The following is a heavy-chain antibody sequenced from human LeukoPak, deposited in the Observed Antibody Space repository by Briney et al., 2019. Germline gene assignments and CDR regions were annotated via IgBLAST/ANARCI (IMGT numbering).Heavy chain of an antibody. D-gene: IGHD1-1*01. CDR2: ITGSSSYI. Sequence: GGSLRLSCAASMDWVRQAPGKGLEWVSSITGSSSYISYADSVKGRFTISRDNAENPLFLQMNSLRPEDTAVYFCARDRLEGGETFDSWGQGTLVTVSS. J-gene: IGHJ4*02. V-gene: IGHV3-21*01. CDR3: ARDRLEGGETFDS.